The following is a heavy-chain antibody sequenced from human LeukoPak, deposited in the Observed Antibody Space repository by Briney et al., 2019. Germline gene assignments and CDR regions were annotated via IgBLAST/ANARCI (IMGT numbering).Heavy chain of an antibody. Sequence: PSETLSLTCTVSGGSISSYYWTWIRQPAGKGLEWIGRIYTTGSTNYNPSLKSRVTMSVDTSKNQFSLKLTSVTAADTAVYYCARASGVAGAALYFDYWGQGTLVTVSS. J-gene: IGHJ4*02. V-gene: IGHV4-4*07. CDR1: GGSISSYY. CDR3: ARASGVAGAALYFDY. D-gene: IGHD6-19*01. CDR2: IYTTGST.